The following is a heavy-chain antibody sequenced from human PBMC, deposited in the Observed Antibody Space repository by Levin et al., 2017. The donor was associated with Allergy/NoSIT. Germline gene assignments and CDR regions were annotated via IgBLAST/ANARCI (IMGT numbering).Heavy chain of an antibody. Sequence: NASETLSLTCTVAGGSIISSEYYWGWVRQPPGKGLEWIGNIYSGGSTYFTPSLKSRITLAADTSKNQLSLQLTSVTAADTAIYYCARLLGVGHPARDAIDIWGQGTMVTVSS. J-gene: IGHJ3*02. CDR2: IYSGGST. V-gene: IGHV4-39*01. D-gene: IGHD3-10*01. CDR1: GGSIISSEYY. CDR3: ARLLGVGHPARDAIDI.